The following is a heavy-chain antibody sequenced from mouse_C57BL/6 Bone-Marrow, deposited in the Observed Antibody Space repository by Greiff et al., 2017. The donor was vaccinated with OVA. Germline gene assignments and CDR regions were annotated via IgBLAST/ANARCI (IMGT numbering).Heavy chain of an antibody. CDR1: GYAFSSSW. D-gene: IGHD1-1*01. CDR2: IYPGDGDT. Sequence: VQLQQSGPELVKPGASVKISCKASGYAFSSSWMNWVKQRPGKGLEWIGRIYPGDGDTNYTGTFKGKATLTADKSSSTAYMQLSSLTSEDSAVYFCAKRGLLLRSYYFDYWGQGTTLTVSS. J-gene: IGHJ2*01. V-gene: IGHV1-82*01. CDR3: AKRGLLLRSYYFDY.